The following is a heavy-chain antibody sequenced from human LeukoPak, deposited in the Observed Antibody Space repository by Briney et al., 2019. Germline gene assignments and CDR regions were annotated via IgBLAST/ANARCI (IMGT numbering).Heavy chain of an antibody. D-gene: IGHD1-26*01. CDR2: IYSGGST. V-gene: IGHV3-66*01. J-gene: IGHJ4*02. Sequence: GGSLRLSCAPSGFTVSSNYMSWVRQAPGKGLEWVSVIYSGGSTYYADSVKGRFTISRDNSKNTLFLQMNSLRAEDTAVYYCARGSGSYYGQPFDYWGQGTLVTVSS. CDR3: ARGSGSYYGQPFDY. CDR1: GFTVSSNY.